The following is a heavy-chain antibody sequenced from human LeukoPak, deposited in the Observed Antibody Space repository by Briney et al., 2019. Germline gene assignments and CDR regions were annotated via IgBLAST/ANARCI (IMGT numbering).Heavy chain of an antibody. D-gene: IGHD1-26*01. CDR1: GFTFSSYA. V-gene: IGHV3-23*01. CDR2: ISGSGGST. J-gene: IGHJ4*02. Sequence: GGSLRLSCAASGFTFSSYAMSWVRQAPGKGLEWVSAISGSGGSTYYADSVKGRFTISRDNSKNTLYLQMYSLRAEDTAVYYCARHRSRPDYYFDYWGQGTLVTVSS. CDR3: ARHRSRPDYYFDY.